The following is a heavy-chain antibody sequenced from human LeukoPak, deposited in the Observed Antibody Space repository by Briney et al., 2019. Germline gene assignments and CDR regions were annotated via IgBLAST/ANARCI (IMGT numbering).Heavy chain of an antibody. CDR2: IYTSGST. CDR3: AVGNCPTTSCYPGVAFDI. D-gene: IGHD2-2*01. CDR1: SGSISSGSYY. J-gene: IGHJ3*02. Sequence: PSETLSLTCTVSSGSISSGSYYWSWIRQPAGKGLEWIGRIYTSGSTNYNPSLKSRVTISVDTSKNQFSLKLTSVTAADTAVYYCAVGNCPTTSCYPGVAFDIWGQGTMVTVSS. V-gene: IGHV4-61*02.